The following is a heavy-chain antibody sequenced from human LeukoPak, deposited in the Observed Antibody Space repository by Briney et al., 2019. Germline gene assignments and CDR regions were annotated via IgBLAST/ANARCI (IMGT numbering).Heavy chain of an antibody. CDR1: GYTFTSYY. J-gene: IGHJ4*02. CDR3: ARDGNFDY. CDR2: INPSGGST. Sequence: ASVKVSCKASGYTFTSYYMHWVRQAPGQGLEWMGRINPSGGSTSYAQKFQGRVTMTRDTSISTAYMELTRLTSDDTAVYYCARDGNFDYWGQGTLVAVSS. V-gene: IGHV1-46*01.